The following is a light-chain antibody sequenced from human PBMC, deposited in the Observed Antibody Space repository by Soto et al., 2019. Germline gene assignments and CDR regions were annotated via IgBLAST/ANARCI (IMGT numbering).Light chain of an antibody. CDR3: QDYNYWRWT. Sequence: EIVMTQSPATLSVSPGEGATLSCRASQSISSKLAWYQQKPGQAPRLLIYGASTRATGVPARFFGSGSGIEFTLTISSLQSEDLAVYYCQDYNYWRWTFGQGTKVEIK. J-gene: IGKJ1*01. CDR1: QSISSK. CDR2: GAS. V-gene: IGKV3-15*01.